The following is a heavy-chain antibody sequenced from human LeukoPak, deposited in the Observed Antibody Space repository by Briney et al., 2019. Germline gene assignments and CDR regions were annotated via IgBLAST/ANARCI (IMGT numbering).Heavy chain of an antibody. D-gene: IGHD3-3*01. CDR2: IFYTGRT. CDR3: AKGEVTIFGEFIDNYHYYGMDV. V-gene: IGHV4-30-4*01. Sequence: SETLSLTCTVSGGSLSSGDYYWSCVPQPPGRGLEWVGNIFYTGRTKSNPSLRSRLTQSVDTSKNQFSLKLTSVTAAHTAVYYCAKGEVTIFGEFIDNYHYYGMDVWGQGTTVTVSS. CDR1: GGSLSSGDYY. J-gene: IGHJ6*02.